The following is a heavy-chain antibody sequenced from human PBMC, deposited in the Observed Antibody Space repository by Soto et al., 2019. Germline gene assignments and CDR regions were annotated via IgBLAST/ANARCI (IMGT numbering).Heavy chain of an antibody. CDR3: ASVQGYNYRYYYYGMDV. V-gene: IGHV1-69*13. CDR1: GGTFSSYA. D-gene: IGHD5-12*01. J-gene: IGHJ6*02. Sequence: SVKVSCKASGGTFSSYAISWVRQAPGQGLEWMGGIIPIFGTANYAQKFQGRVTITADESTSTAYMELSSLRSEDTAVYYCASVQGYNYRYYYYGMDVWGQGTTVTVSS. CDR2: IIPIFGTA.